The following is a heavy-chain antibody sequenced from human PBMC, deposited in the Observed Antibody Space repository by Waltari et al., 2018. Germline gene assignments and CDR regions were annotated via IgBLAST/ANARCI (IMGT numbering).Heavy chain of an antibody. J-gene: IGHJ4*02. CDR1: GFTFSSYA. CDR2: ISGSGGST. CDR3: AKGAVYGSGSPGDYFDY. V-gene: IGHV3-23*01. D-gene: IGHD3-10*01. Sequence: EVQLLESGGGLVQPGGSLRLSCAASGFTFSSYAMSWVRQAPGKGLEWVSAISGSGGSTYYADSVKGRFTISRDKSKNTLYLQMNSLRAEDTAVYYCAKGAVYGSGSPGDYFDYWGQGTLVIVSS.